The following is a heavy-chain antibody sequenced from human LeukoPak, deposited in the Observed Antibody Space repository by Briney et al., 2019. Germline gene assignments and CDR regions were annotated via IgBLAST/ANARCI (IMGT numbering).Heavy chain of an antibody. V-gene: IGHV1-18*01. CDR3: ARITYDFWSGYYMPDDP. J-gene: IGHJ5*02. Sequence: SXXVSCKASGYTFTNYGISWVRQAPGQGLEWMGWISIYNGNTDYAQKLRGRVTMTTDTSTSTAYMELRSLRSDDTAVYYCARITYDFWSGYYMPDDPWGQGTLVTVSS. CDR2: ISIYNGNT. D-gene: IGHD3-3*01. CDR1: GYTFTNYG.